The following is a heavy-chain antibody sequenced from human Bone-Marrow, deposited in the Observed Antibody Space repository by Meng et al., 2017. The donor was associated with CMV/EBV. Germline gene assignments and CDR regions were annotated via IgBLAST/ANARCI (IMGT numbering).Heavy chain of an antibody. V-gene: IGHV1-18*01. CDR2: ISAYNGNT. CDR1: GYTFTSYG. J-gene: IGHJ6*02. Sequence: ASVKVSCKASGYTFTSYGISWVRQAPGQGLEWMGWISAYNGNTNYAQKLQGRVTMTTDTSTSTAYMELRSLRSDDTAVYYCAREVKGAMARGERIHYYYGMDVWGQGTTVTVSS. D-gene: IGHD3-10*01. CDR3: AREVKGAMARGERIHYYYGMDV.